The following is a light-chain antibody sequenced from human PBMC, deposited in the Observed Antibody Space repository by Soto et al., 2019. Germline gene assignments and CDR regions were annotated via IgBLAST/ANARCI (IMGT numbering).Light chain of an antibody. CDR3: QQYNDWPSWT. J-gene: IGKJ1*01. V-gene: IGKV3-15*01. CDR2: GAS. Sequence: EIVMTQSPATLSVSPGEIATLSCRASQSVSRNLAWYQQKPGQAPRLLIYGASTRATWIPARFSVSGSGTEFTLTITGLQSAYFAYYSCQQYNDWPSWTFGQGSKVEI. CDR1: QSVSRN.